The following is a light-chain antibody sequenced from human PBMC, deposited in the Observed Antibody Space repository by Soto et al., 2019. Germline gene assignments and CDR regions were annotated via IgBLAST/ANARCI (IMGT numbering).Light chain of an antibody. CDR2: EDN. V-gene: IGLV6-57*03. CDR3: QSYDSSNAIGYV. CDR1: SGSIASNY. J-gene: IGLJ1*01. Sequence: NFMLTQPHSVSESPGKTVTISCTRSSGSIASNYVQWYQQRPGSAPTTVIYEDNQRPSGVPDRFSGSIDSSSNSASLTISGLKTEDEADYDCQSYDSSNAIGYVFGTGTQLTVL.